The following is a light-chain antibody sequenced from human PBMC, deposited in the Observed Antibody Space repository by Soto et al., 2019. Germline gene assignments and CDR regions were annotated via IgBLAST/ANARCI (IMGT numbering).Light chain of an antibody. CDR3: QEYGSSRT. J-gene: IGKJ1*01. V-gene: IGKV3-20*01. CDR2: GAS. Sequence: EIVLTQSPGTLSLSPGERATLSCRASQSISSNYFAWYQQKPGQAPRLLIYGASSRATDIPDRFSGSGSGTDFTLTISRLEPEDFAVYYCQEYGSSRTFGQGTKMEIK. CDR1: QSISSNY.